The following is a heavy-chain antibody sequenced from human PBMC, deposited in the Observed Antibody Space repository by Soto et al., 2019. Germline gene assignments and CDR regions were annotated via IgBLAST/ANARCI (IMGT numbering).Heavy chain of an antibody. CDR1: VGSFSGYA. D-gene: IGHD3-9*01. J-gene: IGHJ3*02. V-gene: IGHV4-34*01. CDR3: ARGPYYDILTGYSAAFDI. Sequence: QVQLQQWGAGLLKPSETLSLTCAVYVGSFSGYAWSWIRQPPGKGLEWIGEINHRGSANYNPSLKSRVTVSVDTSKNQFSLKLTSVTAADTAVYYCARGPYYDILTGYSAAFDIWGQGTMVTVSS. CDR2: INHRGSA.